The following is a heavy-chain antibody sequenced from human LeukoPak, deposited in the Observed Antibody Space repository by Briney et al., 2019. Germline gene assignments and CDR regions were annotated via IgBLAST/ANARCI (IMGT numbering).Heavy chain of an antibody. J-gene: IGHJ4*02. CDR2: INPNSGGT. Sequence: GSSVKVSCKASGGTFTGYYMHWVRQAPGQGLEWMGWINPNSGGTNYAQKFQGRVTMTRDTSISTAYMELSRLRSDDTAVYYCARETRTKNYRGGDYFDYWGQGTLVTVSS. CDR1: GGTFTGYY. CDR3: ARETRTKNYRGGDYFDY. V-gene: IGHV1-2*02. D-gene: IGHD3-10*01.